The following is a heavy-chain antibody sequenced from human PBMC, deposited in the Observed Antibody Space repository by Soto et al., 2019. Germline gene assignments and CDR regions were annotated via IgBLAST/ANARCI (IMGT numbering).Heavy chain of an antibody. V-gene: IGHV3-48*03. Sequence: PGGSLRLSCAASGFTFSSYEMNWVRQAPGKGLEWVSYISSSGSTIYYADSVKGRFTISRDNAKNSLYLQMNSLRAEDTAVYYCARSGSGDAFDIWGQGTMVTVSS. CDR2: ISSSGSTI. D-gene: IGHD3-10*01. J-gene: IGHJ3*02. CDR1: GFTFSSYE. CDR3: ARSGSGDAFDI.